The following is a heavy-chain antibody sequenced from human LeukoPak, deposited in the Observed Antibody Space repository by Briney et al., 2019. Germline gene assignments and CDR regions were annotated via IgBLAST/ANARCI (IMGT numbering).Heavy chain of an antibody. J-gene: IGHJ4*02. D-gene: IGHD2-2*03. CDR2: ISGSGGST. CDR1: GFTFSSYA. CDR3: AKEGRSGYCSSTSCSTYYFDY. Sequence: PGGSLRLSCAASGFTFSSYAMSWVRQAPGKGLEWVSAISGSGGSTYYADSVKGRFTISRDNSKNTLYLQINSLRAEDTAVYYCAKEGRSGYCSSTSCSTYYFDYWGQGTLVTVSS. V-gene: IGHV3-23*01.